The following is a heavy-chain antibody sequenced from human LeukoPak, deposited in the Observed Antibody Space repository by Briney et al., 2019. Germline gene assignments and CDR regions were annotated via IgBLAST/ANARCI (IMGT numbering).Heavy chain of an antibody. CDR3: ARDGFVESCSIRWFDP. D-gene: IGHD2-15*01. Sequence: SETLSLTCTVSGGSISSYYWSCIRQPPGKGPEWIGYIYYSGSTNYNPSLKSRVTISVDTSKNQFSLKLSSVTAADTAVYYCARDGFVESCSIRWFDPWGQGNLVTVSS. CDR1: GGSISSYY. J-gene: IGHJ5*02. CDR2: IYYSGST. V-gene: IGHV4-59*01.